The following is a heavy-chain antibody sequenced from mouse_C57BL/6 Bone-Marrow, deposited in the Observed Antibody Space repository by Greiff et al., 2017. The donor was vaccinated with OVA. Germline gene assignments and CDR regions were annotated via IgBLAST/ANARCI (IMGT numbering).Heavy chain of an antibody. Sequence: EVKLMESGGGLVQPGGSLKLSCAASGFTFSDYYMYWVRQTPEKRLEWVAYISNGGGSTYYPDTVKGRFTISRDNAKNTLYLQMSRLKSEDTAMYYCARHHYGSEGNYFDYWGQGTTLTVSS. V-gene: IGHV5-12*01. CDR2: ISNGGGST. J-gene: IGHJ2*01. CDR1: GFTFSDYY. CDR3: ARHHYGSEGNYFDY. D-gene: IGHD1-1*01.